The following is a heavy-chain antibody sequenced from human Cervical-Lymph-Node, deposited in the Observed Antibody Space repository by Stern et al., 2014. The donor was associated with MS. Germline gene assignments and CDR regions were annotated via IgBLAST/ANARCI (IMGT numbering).Heavy chain of an antibody. Sequence: VQLQESGPGLVKPSETLSLTCSVSDESIRSYYWSWIRQPPGKGLEWIGHIYYNGNTNYNPSLKSRVTLSIDTSKKQFSLKLRSVTAADTAVYYCARVYSSGRNWFDPWGQGTLVTVSS. CDR3: ARVYSSGRNWFDP. V-gene: IGHV4-59*01. D-gene: IGHD6-19*01. CDR2: IYYNGNT. CDR1: DESIRSYY. J-gene: IGHJ5*02.